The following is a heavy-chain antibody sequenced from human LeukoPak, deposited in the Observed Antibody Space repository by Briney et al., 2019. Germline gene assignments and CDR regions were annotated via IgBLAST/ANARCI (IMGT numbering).Heavy chain of an antibody. J-gene: IGHJ4*02. CDR2: IFNGGST. V-gene: IGHV3-53*05. D-gene: IGHD2-8*01. Sequence: PGGSLRLSCAASGFAVSSNHMNWVRQAPGKGLEWASVIFNGGSTYYADSVKGRFTIFRDNSKNTLYLQMNSLRAEDTAVYYCAKDRKGVCYFDYWGQGTLVTVSS. CDR1: GFAVSSNH. CDR3: AKDRKGVCYFDY.